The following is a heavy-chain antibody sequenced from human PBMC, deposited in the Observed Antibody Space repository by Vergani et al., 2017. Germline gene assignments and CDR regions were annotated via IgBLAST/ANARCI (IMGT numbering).Heavy chain of an antibody. Sequence: QVQLVQSGAEVKKPGSSVKVSCKASGGTFSSYSISWVRLAPGQGLEWLGGIVPMFRAPNYAQKFRGRLTITADESTSTAYMELSSLRSEDTDVYYCARLAAVGYNFDYWGQGSLVTVSS. CDR2: IVPMFRAP. J-gene: IGHJ4*02. CDR3: ARLAAVGYNFDY. CDR1: GGTFSSYS. V-gene: IGHV1-69*01. D-gene: IGHD5-18*01.